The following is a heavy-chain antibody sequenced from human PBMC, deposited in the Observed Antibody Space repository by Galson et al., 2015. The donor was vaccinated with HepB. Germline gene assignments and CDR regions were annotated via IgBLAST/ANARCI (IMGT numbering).Heavy chain of an antibody. V-gene: IGHV3-15*01. Sequence: SLRLSCAASGFTFSSYWMSWVRQAPGKGLEWVGRIKSNADGGTIGYAAPVKGRFTISRDDSKSTLYLQMNSLKTEDTAVYYCTTVRTYWGQGTLVIVSS. CDR1: GFTFSSYW. CDR3: TTVRTY. J-gene: IGHJ4*02. CDR2: IKSNADGGTI.